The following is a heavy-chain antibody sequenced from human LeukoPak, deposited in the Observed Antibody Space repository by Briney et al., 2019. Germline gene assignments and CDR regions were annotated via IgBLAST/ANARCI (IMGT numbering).Heavy chain of an antibody. CDR1: GFTFSMYW. Sequence: GGSLRLSCTDSGFTFSMYWMSWVRHAPGKGLEWLASIKPDGSAAIYVDSMKGRFTISRDNAKNSLYLQMNSLTVEDTAVYYCATHSDWRFDFWGQGTLVTVSS. J-gene: IGHJ4*02. D-gene: IGHD6-19*01. CDR2: IKPDGSAA. CDR3: ATHSDWRFDF. V-gene: IGHV3-7*01.